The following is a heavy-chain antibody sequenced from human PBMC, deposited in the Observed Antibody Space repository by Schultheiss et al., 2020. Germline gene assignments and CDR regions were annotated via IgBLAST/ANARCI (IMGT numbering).Heavy chain of an antibody. D-gene: IGHD4-17*01. Sequence: SETLSLTCTVSGGSISSNSYYWGWIRQPPGKGLEWIGSIYYSGSTYYNPSLKSRVTISVDTSKNQFSLKLSSVTAADTAVYYCARGGNFGDYVPNFDYWGQGTLVTGYS. CDR1: GGSISSNSYY. V-gene: IGHV4-39*07. J-gene: IGHJ4*02. CDR2: IYYSGST. CDR3: ARGGNFGDYVPNFDY.